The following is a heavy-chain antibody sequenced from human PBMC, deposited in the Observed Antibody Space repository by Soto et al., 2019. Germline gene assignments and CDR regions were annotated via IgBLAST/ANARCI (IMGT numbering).Heavy chain of an antibody. J-gene: IGHJ6*02. V-gene: IGHV3-30-3*01. D-gene: IGHD2-15*01. Sequence: QVQLVESGGGVVQPGRSLRLSCAASGFTFSSYAMHGVRQAPGKGLEWVAVISYDGSNKYYAHSVKGRFTISRDNSKNTLHMQMNRQRAEDTAVYYCARESVVAPTPGDYGMVVWGQGTTVTVSS. CDR3: ARESVVAPTPGDYGMVV. CDR2: ISYDGSNK. CDR1: GFTFSSYA.